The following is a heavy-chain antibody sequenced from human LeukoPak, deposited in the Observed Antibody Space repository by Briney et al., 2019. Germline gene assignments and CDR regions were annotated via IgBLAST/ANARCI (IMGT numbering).Heavy chain of an antibody. D-gene: IGHD3-16*02. V-gene: IGHV4-59*01. CDR1: GGSISSYY. CDR3: ARGGVSFDY. CDR2: IYYSGST. J-gene: IGHJ4*02. Sequence: SETLSLTCTVSGGSISSYYWSWIRQPPGKGLEWIGYIYYSGSTNYNPPLKSRVTISVDTSKNQFSLKLSSVTAADTAVYYCARGGVSFDYWGQGTLVTVSS.